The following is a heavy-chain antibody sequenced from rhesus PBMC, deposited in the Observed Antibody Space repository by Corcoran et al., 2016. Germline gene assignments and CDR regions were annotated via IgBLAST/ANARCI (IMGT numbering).Heavy chain of an antibody. CDR2: IYGTGAST. CDR3: ARAGVTIFGIINLFDS. J-gene: IGHJ4*01. V-gene: IGHV4S2*01. D-gene: IGHD3-3*01. CDR1: GASISSNY. Sequence: QVQLQESGPGLVTPSETLPLTCAVSGASISSNYSSWIRQAPGKGRVWIGRIYGTGASTDYNPSLKSRVTISVDTSKNQLFLKLNSVTAADTAVYYCARAGVTIFGIINLFDSWGQGVLVTVSS.